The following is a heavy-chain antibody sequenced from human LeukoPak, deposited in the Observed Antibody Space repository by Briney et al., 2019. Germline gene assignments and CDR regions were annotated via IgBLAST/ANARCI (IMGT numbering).Heavy chain of an antibody. CDR3: AREDVVDVLRFLEWQKGYFDY. Sequence: PSETLSLTCAVSGYSISSGYYWGWIRQPAGKGLEWIGRIYTSGSTNYNPSLKSRVTISVDTSKNQFSLKLSSVTAADTAVYYCAREDVVDVLRFLEWQKGYFDYWGQGTLVTVSS. V-gene: IGHV4-61*02. D-gene: IGHD3-3*01. CDR2: IYTSGST. J-gene: IGHJ4*02. CDR1: GYSISSGYY.